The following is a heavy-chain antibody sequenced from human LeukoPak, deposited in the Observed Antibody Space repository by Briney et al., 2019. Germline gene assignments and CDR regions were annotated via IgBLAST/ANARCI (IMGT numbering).Heavy chain of an antibody. CDR3: ARMYYYDSSGDNWFDP. J-gene: IGHJ5*02. D-gene: IGHD3-22*01. CDR1: GGTFSSYA. CDR2: MNPNSGNT. Sequence: ASVKVSCKASGGTFSSYAISWVRQAPGQGLEWVGWMNPNSGNTGYAQKFQGRVTITRNTSISTAYMELSSLTSEDTAVYYCARMYYYDSSGDNWFDPWGQGTLVTVSS. V-gene: IGHV1-8*03.